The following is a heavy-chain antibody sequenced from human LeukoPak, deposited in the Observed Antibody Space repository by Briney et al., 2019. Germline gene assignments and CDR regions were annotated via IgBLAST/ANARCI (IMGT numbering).Heavy chain of an antibody. CDR2: ISGSGGST. CDR1: GFTFSSYA. CDR3: ASILTDYGGFDY. D-gene: IGHD4/OR15-4a*01. V-gene: IGHV3-23*01. J-gene: IGHJ4*02. Sequence: GGSLRLSCAASGFTFSSYAMSWVRQAPGKGLEWVSAISGSGGSTYYADSVKGRFTISRDNAKNSLYLQMNSLRAEDTAVYYCASILTDYGGFDYWGQGTLVTVSS.